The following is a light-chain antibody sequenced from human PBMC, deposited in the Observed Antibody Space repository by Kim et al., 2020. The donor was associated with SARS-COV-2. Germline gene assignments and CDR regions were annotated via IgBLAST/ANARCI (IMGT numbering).Light chain of an antibody. CDR2: EDN. J-gene: IGLJ3*02. Sequence: NFMLTQPPSVSEAPGKTVTISCTRSRGGIASNYVQWYQLRPGSSPTTVIFEDNQRPTGVSTRLSGSIDSSSNSAFLTISGLRPEDEADYFCQSYVGNDRVFGGGTKLTVL. CDR1: RGGIASNY. V-gene: IGLV6-57*01. CDR3: QSYVGNDRV.